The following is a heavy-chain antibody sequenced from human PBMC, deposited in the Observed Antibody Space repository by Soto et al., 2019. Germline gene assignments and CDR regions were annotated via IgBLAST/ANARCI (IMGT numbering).Heavy chain of an antibody. CDR3: AKNLASDFSNSLWSMDV. Sequence: GASVKVSCKASGVTFSSYAISWVRQAPGQGLEWMGGIIPIFGTANYAQKFQGRVTITADESTSTAYMELSSLRSEDSAVYYCAKNLASDFSNSLWSMDVWGQGTTVTVSS. D-gene: IGHD6-6*01. CDR1: GVTFSSYA. CDR2: IIPIFGTA. V-gene: IGHV1-69*13. J-gene: IGHJ6*02.